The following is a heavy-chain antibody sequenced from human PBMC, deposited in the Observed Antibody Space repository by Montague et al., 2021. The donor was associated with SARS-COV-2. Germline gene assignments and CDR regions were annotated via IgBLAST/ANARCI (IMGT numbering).Heavy chain of an antibody. CDR2: INHRGTS. J-gene: IGHJ4*02. CDR3: ARGRQHFNMIVVVMTGGEYYFDY. Sequence: SETRSLTCAVYGGSFSDYYWSWIRRPPGEGLEWIGEINHRGTSNYNPSLKSRVSISVDTSKNQFSLYLGSVTAADTAVYYCARGRQHFNMIVVVMTGGEYYFDYWGQGTLVTVSS. D-gene: IGHD3-22*01. CDR1: GGSFSDYY. V-gene: IGHV4-34*01.